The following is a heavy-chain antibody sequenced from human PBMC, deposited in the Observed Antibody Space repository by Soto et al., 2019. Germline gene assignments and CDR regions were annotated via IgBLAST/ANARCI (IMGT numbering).Heavy chain of an antibody. CDR3: ARDSGGSGTHQPREDYYYYGMDV. CDR2: IWYDGSNK. J-gene: IGHJ6*02. V-gene: IGHV3-33*01. D-gene: IGHD3-10*01. Sequence: PGGSLRLSCAASGFTFSSYGMHWVRQAPGKGLEWVAVIWYDGSNKYYADSVKGRFTISRDNTKNTLYLQMNSLRAEDTAVYYCARDSGGSGTHQPREDYYYYGMDVWGQGTTVTVSS. CDR1: GFTFSSYG.